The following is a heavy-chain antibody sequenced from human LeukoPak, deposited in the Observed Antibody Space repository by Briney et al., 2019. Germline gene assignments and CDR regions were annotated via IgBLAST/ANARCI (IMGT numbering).Heavy chain of an antibody. D-gene: IGHD5-18*01. Sequence: ASVKVSCKASGGTFSSYAISWVRQAPGQGLEWMGWISAYNGNTNYAQKLQGRVTMTTDTSTSTAYMELRSLRSDDTAVYYCARSRGYIYYFDYWGQGTLVTVSS. V-gene: IGHV1-18*01. J-gene: IGHJ4*02. CDR2: ISAYNGNT. CDR1: GGTFSSYA. CDR3: ARSRGYIYYFDY.